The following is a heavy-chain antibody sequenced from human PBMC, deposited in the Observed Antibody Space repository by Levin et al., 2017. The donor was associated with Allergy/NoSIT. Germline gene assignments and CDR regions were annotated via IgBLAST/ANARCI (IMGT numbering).Heavy chain of an antibody. CDR1: GYSFTSYW. V-gene: IGHV5-51*01. J-gene: IGHJ4*02. CDR3: ASHYGSGMSGWYFDY. CDR2: IYPGDSDT. D-gene: IGHD3-10*01. Sequence: GGSLRLSCKGSGYSFTSYWIGWVRQMPGKGLEWMGIIYPGDSDTRYSPSFQGQVTISADKSISTAYLQWSSLKASDTAMYYCASHYGSGMSGWYFDYWGQGTLVTVSS.